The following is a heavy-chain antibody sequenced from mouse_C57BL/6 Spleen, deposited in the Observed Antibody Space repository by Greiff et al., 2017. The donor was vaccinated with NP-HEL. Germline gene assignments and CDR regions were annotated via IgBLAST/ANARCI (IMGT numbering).Heavy chain of an antibody. CDR3: ASHYVRNYYAMDY. CDR2: INPSTGGT. J-gene: IGHJ4*01. V-gene: IGHV1-42*01. CDR1: GYSFTGYY. Sequence: VQLQQSGPELVKPGASVKISCKASGYSFTGYYMNWVKQSPEKSLEWIGEINPSTGGTTYNQKFKAKATLTVDKSSSTAYMQLKSLTSEDSAVYYCASHYVRNYYAMDYWGQGTSVTVSS. D-gene: IGHD1-1*01.